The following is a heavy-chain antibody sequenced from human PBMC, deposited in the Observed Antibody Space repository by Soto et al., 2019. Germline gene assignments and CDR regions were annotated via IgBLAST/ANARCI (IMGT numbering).Heavy chain of an antibody. D-gene: IGHD2-8*01. V-gene: IGHV4-30-4*01. CDR3: ARYCTNGVCCDAFDI. Sequence: QVQLQESGPGLVKPSQTLSLTCTVSGGSISSGDYYWSWIRQPPGKDLEWIGYIYYSGTTYYNPSRKSRATVSVDTSKNQFSLKLSSVTAADTAVYYCARYCTNGVCCDAFDIWGQGTMVTVSS. CDR2: IYYSGTT. CDR1: GGSISSGDYY. J-gene: IGHJ3*02.